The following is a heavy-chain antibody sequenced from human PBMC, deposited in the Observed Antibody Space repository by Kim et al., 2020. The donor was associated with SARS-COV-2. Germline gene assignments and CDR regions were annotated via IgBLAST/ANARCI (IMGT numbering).Heavy chain of an antibody. J-gene: IGHJ4*02. CDR2: IKEDWTEK. CDR3: ARDRRYSLDY. CDR1: GFSFTTNW. Sequence: GGSLRLSCVVSGFSFTTNWMSRVRQAPGKGLEWVAKIKEDWTEKYYGYSVEGRFTISRDNAKNSLYLQMNSLSAEDTAVYYCARDRRYSLDYCGQGTLVTVSS. V-gene: IGHV3-7*01. D-gene: IGHD2-15*01.